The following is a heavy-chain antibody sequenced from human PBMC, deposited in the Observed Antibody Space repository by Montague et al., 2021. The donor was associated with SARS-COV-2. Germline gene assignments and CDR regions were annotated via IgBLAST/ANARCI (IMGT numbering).Heavy chain of an antibody. CDR3: ARGVPGY. Sequence: SETLSLTCAVSGGSISSSNWWSWVRQPPGKGLEWIGDIYHSGSTNYNPSLKSRDTISLDKSKNHFSLKLSSVAAADTAVYYCARGVPGYWGQGTLVTVSS. J-gene: IGHJ4*02. D-gene: IGHD4/OR15-4a*01. CDR1: GGSISSSNW. CDR2: IYHSGST. V-gene: IGHV4-4*02.